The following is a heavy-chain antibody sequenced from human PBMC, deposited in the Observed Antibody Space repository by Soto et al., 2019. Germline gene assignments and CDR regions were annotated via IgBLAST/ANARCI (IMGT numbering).Heavy chain of an antibody. Sequence: GATGKGSWKGSGNNFTTNAMDWGRQAPGQILDRMGWCNAGNANTKYSQKVQGRVTITRDTSASTAYMELSSLRSEDTAVYYCARGPLRNWFDPWGQGTLVTVSS. CDR3: ARGPLRNWFDP. CDR2: CNAGNANT. J-gene: IGHJ5*02. CDR1: GNNFTTNA. V-gene: IGHV1-3*01.